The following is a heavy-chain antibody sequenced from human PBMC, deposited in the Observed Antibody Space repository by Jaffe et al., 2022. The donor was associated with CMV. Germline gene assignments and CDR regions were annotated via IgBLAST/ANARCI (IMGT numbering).Heavy chain of an antibody. D-gene: IGHD4-17*01. CDR1: GGSVSSGSYY. V-gene: IGHV4-61*03. CDR3: ARGNYGHDY. J-gene: IGHJ4*02. CDR2: IYYTGRT. Sequence: QVQLQESGPGLVKPSETLSLTCIVSGGSVSSGSYYWSWIRQPPGKGLEWIGFIYYTGRTNYNPSLKSRVTISADTSKNHFSLKVNSVTAADTAVYFCARGNYGHDYWGQGTLVTVSS.